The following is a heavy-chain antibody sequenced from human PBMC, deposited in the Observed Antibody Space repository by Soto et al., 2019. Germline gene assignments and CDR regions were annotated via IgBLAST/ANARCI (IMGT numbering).Heavy chain of an antibody. Sequence: PSETLSLTCTVSGGSISSGGYYWSWIRQHPGKGLEWIGYIYYSGSTYYNPSLKSRVTISVDTSKNQFSLKLSSVTAADTAVYYCARAGAGESAILYYYYYYGMDVWGQGTTVTVSS. CDR1: GGSISSGGYY. CDR2: IYYSGST. D-gene: IGHD4-17*01. CDR3: ARAGAGESAILYYYYYYGMDV. J-gene: IGHJ6*02. V-gene: IGHV4-31*03.